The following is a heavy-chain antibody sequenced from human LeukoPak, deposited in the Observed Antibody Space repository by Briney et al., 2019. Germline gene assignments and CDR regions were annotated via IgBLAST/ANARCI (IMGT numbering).Heavy chain of an antibody. CDR1: GFIFHNAW. CDR3: ARDGGEGDNSAFDI. Sequence: GGSLRLSCAASGFIFHNAWMTWVRQAPGKGLEWVGRTRNKARGYTTEYAASVKGRFTISRDDSKTLVYLQMKSLKTEDTAVYFCARDGGEGDNSAFDIWGQGTVVTVSS. J-gene: IGHJ3*02. CDR2: TRNKARGYTT. D-gene: IGHD3-16*01. V-gene: IGHV3-72*01.